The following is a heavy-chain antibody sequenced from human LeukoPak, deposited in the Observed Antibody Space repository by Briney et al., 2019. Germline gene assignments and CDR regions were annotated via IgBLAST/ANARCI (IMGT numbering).Heavy chain of an antibody. CDR2: IYTGGST. CDR3: AREVSVGAIDY. D-gene: IGHD1-26*01. Sequence: PSQTLSLTCSVSGGSISSGSYYWNFIRQPAGKGLEWIGRIYTGGSTTYNPSLKSRITISLDTSKNQFSLKLSSVTAADTAVYYCAREVSVGAIDYWGQGTLVTVSS. CDR1: GGSISSGSYY. J-gene: IGHJ4*02. V-gene: IGHV4-61*02.